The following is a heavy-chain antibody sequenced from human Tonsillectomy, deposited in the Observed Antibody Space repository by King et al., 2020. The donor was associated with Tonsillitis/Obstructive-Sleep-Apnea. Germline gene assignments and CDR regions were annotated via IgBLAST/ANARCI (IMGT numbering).Heavy chain of an antibody. J-gene: IGHJ4*02. CDR3: ARAPPGRLGFDY. Sequence: VQLQQWGAGLLKPSETLSLTCAVYGGSFSGYYYTWIRQPPGKGLEWIGESNHSGSTNYNPSLKSRVNISLDTSKNQFSLKLNSVTAADAAMYFCARAPPGRLGFDYWGQGTLVTVSS. CDR2: SNHSGST. V-gene: IGHV4-34*01. D-gene: IGHD3-9*01. CDR1: GGSFSGYY.